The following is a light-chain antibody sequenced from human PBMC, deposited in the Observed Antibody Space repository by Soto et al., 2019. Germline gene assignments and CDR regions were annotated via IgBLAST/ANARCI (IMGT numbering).Light chain of an antibody. V-gene: IGLV2-23*03. CDR1: SGDVGSYNL. CDR2: EGI. J-gene: IGLJ3*02. CDR3: CSYAGTSTFDWV. Sequence: QPVLTQPASVSGSPGQSLTISCTGTSGDVGSYNLVSWYQQHPGKAPKLMIYEGIKRPSGVSNRFSVSKSGNTASLTISGLQAEDEADYYCCSYAGTSTFDWVFGGGTKLTVL.